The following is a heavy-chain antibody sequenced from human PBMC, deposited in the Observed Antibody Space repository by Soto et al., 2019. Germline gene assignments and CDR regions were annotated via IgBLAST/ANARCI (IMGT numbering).Heavy chain of an antibody. Sequence: GGSLRLSCVASAVTFTSYAMTWVRQVPGEGLQWVSSSSKSGDSTYYADSVKGRFTTSRDNSKNTLYLQMNSLGAEDTAIYYCAKGSFGFDYWGQGTLVTVSS. CDR2: SSKSGDST. CDR3: AKGSFGFDY. D-gene: IGHD3-10*01. V-gene: IGHV3-23*01. J-gene: IGHJ4*02. CDR1: AVTFTSYA.